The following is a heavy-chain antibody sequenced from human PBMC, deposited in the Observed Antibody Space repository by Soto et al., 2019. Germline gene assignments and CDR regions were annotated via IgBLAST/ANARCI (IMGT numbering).Heavy chain of an antibody. CDR1: GFTFSSYA. V-gene: IGHV3-23*01. CDR3: ARDPGYDYLSYGMDV. J-gene: IGHJ6*02. D-gene: IGHD5-12*01. Sequence: GGSLRLSCAASGFTFSSYAMSWVRQAPGKGLEWVAAIRCDGGSTYYADSVKGRFTISRDNSKNTLYLQMNSLRAEDTAVYYCARDPGYDYLSYGMDVWGQGTTVTVSS. CDR2: IRCDGGST.